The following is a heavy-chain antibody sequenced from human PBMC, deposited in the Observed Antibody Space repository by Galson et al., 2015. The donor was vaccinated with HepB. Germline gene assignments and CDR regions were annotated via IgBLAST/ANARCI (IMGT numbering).Heavy chain of an antibody. CDR2: ITGSGGST. CDR1: GFTFSSYA. CDR3: AKAASGSYYVIHYYYYGMDV. D-gene: IGHD1-26*01. Sequence: SLRLSCAASGFTFSSYAMSWVRQAPGTGLEWVSAITGSGGSTYYADSVKCRFTISRDNSKNTLYLQMNSLRAEDTAVYYCAKAASGSYYVIHYYYYGMDVWGQGTTVTVSS. J-gene: IGHJ6*02. V-gene: IGHV3-23*01.